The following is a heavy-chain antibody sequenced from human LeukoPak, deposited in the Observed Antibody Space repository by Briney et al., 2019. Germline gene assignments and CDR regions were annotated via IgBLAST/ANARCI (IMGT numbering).Heavy chain of an antibody. CDR3: ARDSAAYFDWLLSTYYYYYMDV. D-gene: IGHD3-9*01. CDR2: ISAYNGNT. CDR1: GYTFTGYY. Sequence: ASVKVSCKASGYTFTGYYMHWVRQAPGQGLEWMGWISAYNGNTNYAQKLQGRVTMTTDTSTSTAYMELRSLRSDDTAVYYCARDSAAYFDWLLSTYYYYYMDVWGKGTTVTVSS. J-gene: IGHJ6*03. V-gene: IGHV1-18*04.